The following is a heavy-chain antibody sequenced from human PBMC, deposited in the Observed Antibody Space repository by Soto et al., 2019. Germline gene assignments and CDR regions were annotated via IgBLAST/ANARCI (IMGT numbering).Heavy chain of an antibody. J-gene: IGHJ3*01. V-gene: IGHV4-39*01. CDR1: GGSISRSTYY. CDR2: IYSSGST. D-gene: IGHD3-22*01. CDR3: ATPVTSGYQALEV. Sequence: PSETLSLTCTVSGGSISRSTYYWGWLRQPPWKGLEWIGSIYSSGSTYYHPSLRSRVTISVDTSKNQFFLRLSSVTAADTAVYYCATPVTSGYQALEVWGQGXMVTV.